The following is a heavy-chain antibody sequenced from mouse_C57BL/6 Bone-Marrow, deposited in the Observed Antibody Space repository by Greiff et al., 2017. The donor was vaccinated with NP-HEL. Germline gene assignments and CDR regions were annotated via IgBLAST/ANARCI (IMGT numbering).Heavy chain of an antibody. V-gene: IGHV1-62-2*01. Sequence: QVQLQQSGAELVKPGASVKLSCKASGYTFTEYTIHWVKQRSGQGLEWIGWFYPGSGSIKYNEKFKEKATLTADKSSSTVYMELSRLTSDDSAFYFCARHEGPPYYGSSFYFDYWGQGTTLTVSS. CDR1: GYTFTEYT. CDR3: ARHEGPPYYGSSFYFDY. CDR2: FYPGSGSI. J-gene: IGHJ2*01. D-gene: IGHD1-1*01.